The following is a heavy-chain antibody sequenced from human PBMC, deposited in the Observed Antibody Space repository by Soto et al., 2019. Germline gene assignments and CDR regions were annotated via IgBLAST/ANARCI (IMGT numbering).Heavy chain of an antibody. Sequence: GGSLRLSCAASGFTVSSSQMTWVRQAPGKALEWVSLIFIGGTTQYAVSVKGRFTISRDYSRNTVFLQMNSLRAEDTAVYYCARSRTGTTYGGMDVWGQGTTVTVSS. J-gene: IGHJ6*02. CDR3: ARSRTGTTYGGMDV. CDR1: GFTVSSSQ. V-gene: IGHV3-53*01. D-gene: IGHD1-7*01. CDR2: IFIGGTT.